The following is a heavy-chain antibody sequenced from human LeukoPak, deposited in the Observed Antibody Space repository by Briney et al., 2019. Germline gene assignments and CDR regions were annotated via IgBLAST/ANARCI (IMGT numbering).Heavy chain of an antibody. CDR1: GFTFDDYA. CDR3: AKGGLYGYYYYMDV. Sequence: GGSLRLSCAASGFTFDDYAMHWVQQAPGKGLEWVSGISWNSGSIGYADSVKGRFTISRDNAKNSLYLQMNSLRAEDTALYYCAKGGLYGYYYYMDVWGKGTTVTVSS. CDR2: ISWNSGSI. D-gene: IGHD2-8*01. J-gene: IGHJ6*03. V-gene: IGHV3-9*01.